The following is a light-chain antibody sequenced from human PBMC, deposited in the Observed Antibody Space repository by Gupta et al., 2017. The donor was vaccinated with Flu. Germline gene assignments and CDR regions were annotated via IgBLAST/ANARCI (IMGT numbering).Light chain of an antibody. CDR2: WAS. CDR3: QQHYGNPYS. Sequence: DIVMTQSPDSLAVSVGAGATINCKSSQSSLYSHNNQSYLAWYQQKPGQPPKLLIYWASTRESGVPDRFSGSGSGTDFTLTISSLQAEDVAVYYCQQHYGNPYSFGQGTKLEVK. CDR1: QSSLYSHNNQSY. V-gene: IGKV4-1*01. J-gene: IGKJ2*03.